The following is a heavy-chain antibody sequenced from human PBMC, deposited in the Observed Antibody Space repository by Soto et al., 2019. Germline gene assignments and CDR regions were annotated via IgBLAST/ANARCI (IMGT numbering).Heavy chain of an antibody. V-gene: IGHV4-59*01. D-gene: IGHD3-10*01. CDR2: IYYSGST. Sequence: SETLSLTCTVSGGSISSYYWSWIRQPPGKGLEWIGYIYYSGSTNYNPSLKSRVTISVDTSKNQFSLKLSSVTAADTAVYYCAGVWFGELFIFDYWGQGTLVTVSS. J-gene: IGHJ4*02. CDR1: GGSISSYY. CDR3: AGVWFGELFIFDY.